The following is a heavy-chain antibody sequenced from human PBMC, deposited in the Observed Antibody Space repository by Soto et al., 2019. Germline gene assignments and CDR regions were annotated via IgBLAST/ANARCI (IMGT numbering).Heavy chain of an antibody. J-gene: IGHJ4*02. CDR2: ISYDGSNK. V-gene: IGHV3-30*03. CDR1: GFTFSSYG. D-gene: IGHD2-2*01. Sequence: QVQLVESGGGVVQPGRSLRLSCAASGFTFSSYGMHWVRQAPGKGLEWVAVISYDGSNKYYADSVQGRFTISRDNSKNKLYLQMNSLRAEDTAVYYCATAPAIVLLPAAMGGDYWGQGTLVTVSS. CDR3: ATAPAIVLLPAAMGGDY.